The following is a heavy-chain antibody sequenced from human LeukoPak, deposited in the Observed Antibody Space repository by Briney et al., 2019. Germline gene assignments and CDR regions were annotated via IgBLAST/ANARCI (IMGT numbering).Heavy chain of an antibody. Sequence: PGGSLRLSCAASKFTFSVYYMSWIRQAPGKGLEWVSYISNSGDTIHYADSVKGRFTISRDNAKNSLYLQMNSLRAEDTAVYYCAKRSPGPKWANIVVVPAALDYWGQGTLVTVSS. D-gene: IGHD2-2*01. CDR3: AKRSPGPKWANIVVVPAALDY. CDR2: ISNSGDTI. CDR1: KFTFSVYY. J-gene: IGHJ4*02. V-gene: IGHV3-11*01.